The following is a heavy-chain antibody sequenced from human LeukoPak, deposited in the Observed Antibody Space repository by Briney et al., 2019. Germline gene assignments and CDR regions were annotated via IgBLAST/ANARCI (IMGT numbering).Heavy chain of an antibody. CDR1: GFPFGTYG. Sequence: GGSLRLSCEASGFPFGTYGMTWVRQAPGKGLEWVSGITGSSWTYYADSVRGRFTVSRDNSKNTLHLQMNNLTADDTAIYYCARELVSLGTGYFDLWGRGTLVTVSS. V-gene: IGHV3-23*01. CDR3: ARELVSLGTGYFDL. CDR2: ITGSSWT. J-gene: IGHJ2*01. D-gene: IGHD7-27*01.